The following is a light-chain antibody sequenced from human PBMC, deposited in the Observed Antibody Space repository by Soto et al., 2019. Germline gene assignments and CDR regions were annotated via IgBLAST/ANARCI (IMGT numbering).Light chain of an antibody. Sequence: QSVLTQPASVSGSPGQSITISCTGTSSDVGSYNLVSWYQQHPGKAPKLMIYEGIKRPSGVSNRFSGSKSGNTASLTISGLQAEDEADYYCCSYAASSTWVFGGGTKLTVL. CDR1: SSDVGSYNL. CDR3: CSYAASSTWV. CDR2: EGI. J-gene: IGLJ3*02. V-gene: IGLV2-23*01.